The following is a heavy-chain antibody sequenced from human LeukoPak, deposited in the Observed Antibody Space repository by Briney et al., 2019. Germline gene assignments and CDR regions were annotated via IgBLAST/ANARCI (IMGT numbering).Heavy chain of an antibody. CDR3: ARLSRRDIVVVPAAPGPDY. CDR1: GGSISSSSYY. CDR2: IYYSGST. Sequence: SETLSLTCTVSGGSISSSSYYWGWIRQPPGKGLEWIGSIYYSGSTYYNPSLKSRVTISVDTSKNQFSLKLSSVTAADTAVYYCARLSRRDIVVVPAAPGPDYWGQGTLVTVS. D-gene: IGHD2-2*01. V-gene: IGHV4-39*01. J-gene: IGHJ4*02.